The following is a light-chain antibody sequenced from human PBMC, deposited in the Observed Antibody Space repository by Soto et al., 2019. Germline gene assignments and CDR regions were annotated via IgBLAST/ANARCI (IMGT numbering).Light chain of an antibody. V-gene: IGLV2-11*01. Sequence: QSVLTQPPSVSGSPGQSVTISCTGTSCDVGGYKYVSWYQQKPGKAPKLIIYGVSRWPSGVPNRFSGSKSGNRASLTISGLQAEDEGDYYCCSYAGGPEVFGTGTKVTVL. CDR2: GVS. J-gene: IGLJ1*01. CDR1: SCDVGGYKY. CDR3: CSYAGGPEV.